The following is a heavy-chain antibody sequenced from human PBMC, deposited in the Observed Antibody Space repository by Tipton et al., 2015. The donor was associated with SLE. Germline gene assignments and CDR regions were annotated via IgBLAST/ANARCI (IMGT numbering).Heavy chain of an antibody. CDR2: IRYDGSNK. V-gene: IGHV3-30*02. CDR3: AKDRGDIVVVVAPGDAFDI. CDR1: GFTFSSYG. J-gene: IGHJ3*02. Sequence: SLRLSCAASGFTFSSYGMHWVRQAPGKGLEWVAFIRYDGSNKYYADSVKGRFTISRDNSKNTLYLQMNSLRAEDTAVYYCAKDRGDIVVVVAPGDAFDIWGQGTRVTVSS. D-gene: IGHD2-15*01.